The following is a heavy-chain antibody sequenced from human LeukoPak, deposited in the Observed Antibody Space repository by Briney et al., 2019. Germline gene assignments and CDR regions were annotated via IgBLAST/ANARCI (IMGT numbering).Heavy chain of an antibody. CDR2: IIPILGIA. CDR3: AGEEGIAAAAAIYYYGMDV. V-gene: IGHV1-69*04. Sequence: SVKVSWKASGGTFSSYAISWVRQAPGQGLEWMGRIIPILGIANYAQKFQGRVTITADKSTSTAYMELSSLRSEDTAAYYCAGEEGIAAAAAIYYYGMDVWGQGATVTVSS. J-gene: IGHJ6*02. D-gene: IGHD6-13*01. CDR1: GGTFSSYA.